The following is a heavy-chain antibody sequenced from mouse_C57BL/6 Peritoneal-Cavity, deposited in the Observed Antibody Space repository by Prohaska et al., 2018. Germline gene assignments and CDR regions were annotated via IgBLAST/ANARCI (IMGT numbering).Heavy chain of an antibody. J-gene: IGHJ2*01. CDR3: ATNWDEGY. CDR2: INPDSSTI. Sequence: GKGLEWIGEINPDSSTINYAPSLKDKFIISRDNAKNTLYLQMSKVRSEDTALYYCATNWDEGYWGQGTTLTVSS. D-gene: IGHD4-1*01. V-gene: IGHV4-1*01.